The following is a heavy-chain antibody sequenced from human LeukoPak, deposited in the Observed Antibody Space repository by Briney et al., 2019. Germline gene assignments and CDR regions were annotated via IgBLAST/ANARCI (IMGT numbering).Heavy chain of an antibody. CDR1: GGTFSSYA. Sequence: ASVKVSCKASGGTFSSYAISWVRQAPGQRLEWMGWINAGNGNTKYSQKFQGRVTITRDTSASTAYMELSSLRSEDTAVYYCAREGVVPAASFDYWGQGTLVTVSS. D-gene: IGHD2-2*01. V-gene: IGHV1-3*01. J-gene: IGHJ4*02. CDR3: AREGVVPAASFDY. CDR2: INAGNGNT.